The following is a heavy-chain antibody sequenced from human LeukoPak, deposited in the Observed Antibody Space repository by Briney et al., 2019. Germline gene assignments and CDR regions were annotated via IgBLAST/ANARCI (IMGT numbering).Heavy chain of an antibody. CDR2: LSSNSSYT. D-gene: IGHD3-22*01. Sequence: GGSLRLSCAASGFTFSIYSMSWVRQAPGKGLAWVSSLSSNSSYTYYADSVKGRFTISRDNSKNSLYLQMSSLRAEDTAVYYCARARTYYYDSSGYYPNSRLDAFDIWGQGTMVTVSS. CDR1: GFTFSIYS. CDR3: ARARTYYYDSSGYYPNSRLDAFDI. J-gene: IGHJ3*02. V-gene: IGHV3-21*01.